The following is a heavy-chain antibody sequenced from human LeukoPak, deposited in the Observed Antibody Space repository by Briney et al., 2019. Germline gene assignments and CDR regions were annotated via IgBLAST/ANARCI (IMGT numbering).Heavy chain of an antibody. J-gene: IGHJ3*02. V-gene: IGHV4-59*01. Sequence: SETLSLTCTVSGGSISSCYWSWIRQPPGKGLEWIGYIYYSGSTNYNPSLKSRVTISVDTSKNQFSLKLSSVTAADTAVYYCAREDSSGRHDAFDIWGQGTMVTVSS. CDR2: IYYSGST. CDR3: AREDSSGRHDAFDI. CDR1: GGSISSCY. D-gene: IGHD6-19*01.